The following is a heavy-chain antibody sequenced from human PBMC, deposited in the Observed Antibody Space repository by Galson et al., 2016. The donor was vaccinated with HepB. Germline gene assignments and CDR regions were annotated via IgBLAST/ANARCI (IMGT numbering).Heavy chain of an antibody. CDR1: GYSFSSYW. D-gene: IGHD5-24*01. V-gene: IGHV5-10-1*01. J-gene: IGHJ4*02. Sequence: QSGAEVKEPGESLRISCKGSGYSFSSYWITWVRQRPGKGLEWIGRVDPGDSYGNYSPSFQGHVTISADKSISTASLQWTNLKASDTAMYYCARHRGRHGYNDFDYWGQGTLVTVSS. CDR3: ARHRGRHGYNDFDY. CDR2: VDPGDSYG.